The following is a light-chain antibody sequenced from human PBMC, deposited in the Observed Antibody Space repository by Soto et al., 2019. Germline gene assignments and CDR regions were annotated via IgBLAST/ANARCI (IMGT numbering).Light chain of an antibody. CDR2: GAS. V-gene: IGKV3-20*01. Sequence: EIVLTQSPGTLSLSPGEIATLSCRASQSVSSSYLAWYQQKPGQAPRLIIYGASSRATGIPDRFSGSGSGTDFTLTISRLEPEDFAVYYCQQYGSSLLTLGGGTKVDIK. J-gene: IGKJ4*01. CDR3: QQYGSSLLT. CDR1: QSVSSSY.